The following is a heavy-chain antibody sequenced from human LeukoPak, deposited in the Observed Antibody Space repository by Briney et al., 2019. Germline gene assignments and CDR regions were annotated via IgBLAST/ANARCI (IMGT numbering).Heavy chain of an antibody. CDR2: IYHSGST. D-gene: IGHD3-10*01. CDR3: ARFRPRITMVRGALGNRAFDI. V-gene: IGHV4-4*02. CDR1: GGSISSSNW. Sequence: SETLSLTCAVSGGSISSSNWWSWVRQPPGKGLEWIGEIYHSGSTNYNPSLKSRDTISVDKSKNQFSLKLSSVTAADTAVYYCARFRPRITMVRGALGNRAFDIWGQGTMVTVSS. J-gene: IGHJ3*02.